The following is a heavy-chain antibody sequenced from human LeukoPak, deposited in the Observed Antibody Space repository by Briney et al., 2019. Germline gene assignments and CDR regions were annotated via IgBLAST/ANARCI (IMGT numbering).Heavy chain of an antibody. V-gene: IGHV1-18*01. D-gene: IGHD1-26*01. CDR2: ISAYNGNT. J-gene: IGHJ4*02. Sequence: ASVTVSFKASGYTFTSYGISWVRQAPGQGLEWMGWISAYNGNTNYAQKLQGRVTMTTDTSTSTAYMELRSLRSDDTAVYYCAREVYSGSYLRRDPTLDYWGQGTLVTVSS. CDR1: GYTFTSYG. CDR3: AREVYSGSYLRRDPTLDY.